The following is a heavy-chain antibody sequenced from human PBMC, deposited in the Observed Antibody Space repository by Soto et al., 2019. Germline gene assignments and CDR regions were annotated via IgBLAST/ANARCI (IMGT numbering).Heavy chain of an antibody. Sequence: QVQLVESGGGVVQPGRSLRLSCAASGFTFSSYGIHWVRQAPGKGLEWVAVISYDGINKYYADSVKGRFNISRDNSKNPLYLQMXXLRAEDTAVYYCAXETYSGPLDYWGQGTLVTVSS. CDR1: GFTFSSYG. CDR3: AXETYSGPLDY. CDR2: ISYDGINK. D-gene: IGHD2-15*01. J-gene: IGHJ4*02. V-gene: IGHV3-30*18.